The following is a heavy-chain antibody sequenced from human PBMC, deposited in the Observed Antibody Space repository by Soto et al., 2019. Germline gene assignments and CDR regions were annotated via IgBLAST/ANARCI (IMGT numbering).Heavy chain of an antibody. D-gene: IGHD1-1*01. CDR3: VKGGWGERFDY. J-gene: IGHJ4*02. CDR1: GFTFSRYA. CDR2: ISGSGSST. V-gene: IGHV3-23*01. Sequence: EVQLLESGGGLVQPGGSLRLSCAVSGFTFSRYAMTWVRQAPGKGPEWVSGISGSGSSTYYADSVKGRFTISRDNSKNTLYLQMNSLRVEDTAVYYCVKGGWGERFDYWGQGTLVTVSS.